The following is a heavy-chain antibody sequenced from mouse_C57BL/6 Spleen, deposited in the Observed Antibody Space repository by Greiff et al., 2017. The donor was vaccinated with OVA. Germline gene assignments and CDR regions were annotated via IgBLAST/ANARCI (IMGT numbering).Heavy chain of an antibody. V-gene: IGHV5-12*01. Sequence: EVNVVESGGGLVQPGGSLKLSCAASGFTFSDYYMYWVRQTPEKRLEWVAYISNGGGSTYYPDTVKGRFTISRDNAKNTLYLQMSRLKAEDTAMYYCARVGFAYWGQGTLVTVSA. CDR3: ARVGFAY. CDR1: GFTFSDYY. J-gene: IGHJ3*01. CDR2: ISNGGGST.